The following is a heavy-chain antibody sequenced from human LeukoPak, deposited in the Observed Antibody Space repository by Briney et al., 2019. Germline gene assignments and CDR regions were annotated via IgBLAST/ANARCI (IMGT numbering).Heavy chain of an antibody. J-gene: IGHJ4*02. V-gene: IGHV4-34*01. CDR1: GGSFSGYY. CDR2: INHSGST. Sequence: SETLSLTRAVYGGSFSGYYWSWIRQPPGKGLEWIGEINHSGSTNYNPSLKSRVTISVDTSKNQFSLKLSSVTAADTAVYYCARGGPKVVVAASRGYYFDYWGQGTLVTVSS. CDR3: ARGGPKVVVAASRGYYFDY. D-gene: IGHD2-15*01.